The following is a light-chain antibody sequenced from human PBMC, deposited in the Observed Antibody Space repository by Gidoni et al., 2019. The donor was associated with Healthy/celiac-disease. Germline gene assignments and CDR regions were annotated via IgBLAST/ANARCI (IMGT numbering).Light chain of an antibody. CDR1: QSVSSY. CDR2: DAS. CDR3: QQRSNWPLT. Sequence: ETVLTQSPATLSLSPGERATLSCRANQSVSSYLAWYQQKPGQAPRLLIYDASNRATGIPARFSGSGSGTDFTLTISSLEPEDFAVYYCQQRSNWPLTFGQGTKVEIK. V-gene: IGKV3-11*01. J-gene: IGKJ1*01.